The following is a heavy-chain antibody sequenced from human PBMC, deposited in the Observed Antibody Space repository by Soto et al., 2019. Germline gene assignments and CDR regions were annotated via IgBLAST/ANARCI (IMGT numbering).Heavy chain of an antibody. CDR2: ISPDGVST. CDR3: ARGQTWAHFDY. V-gene: IGHV3-64*01. D-gene: IGHD1-26*01. Sequence: EVQLVESGGGLVQPGGSLRLSCAASGFTFSSYAMHWVRQAPGKGLEYVSAISPDGVSTYYANSVKGRFTISRDNSKSTLYLQMGSLRADDLAVYYCARGQTWAHFDYWGQGTLVTVSS. J-gene: IGHJ4*02. CDR1: GFTFSSYA.